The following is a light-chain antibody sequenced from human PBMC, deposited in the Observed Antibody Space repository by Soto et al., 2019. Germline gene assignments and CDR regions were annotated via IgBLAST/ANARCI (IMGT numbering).Light chain of an antibody. CDR1: SSDVGAYDF. V-gene: IGLV2-14*03. CDR2: EVS. Sequence: QSVLAQPASVSGSPGQSITISCTGTSSDVGAYDFVSWYQQHPDKAPKLMIYEVSNRPSGVSYRFSGPKSVNTATLTISGLRAEDEADYYCSSYTTSSTRVFGTGTKVPVL. J-gene: IGLJ1*01. CDR3: SSYTTSSTRV.